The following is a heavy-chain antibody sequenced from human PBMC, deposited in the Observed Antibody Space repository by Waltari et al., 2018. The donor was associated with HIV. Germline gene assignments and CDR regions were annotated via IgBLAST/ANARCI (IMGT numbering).Heavy chain of an antibody. CDR3: ARLNRLEGGQWAKEYFDL. D-gene: IGHD6-19*01. V-gene: IGHV4-4*02. CDR1: GGSVSSNTW. Sequence: QVQLQESSPGLVKPSGSLSPTCDVPGGSVSSNTWWTWVRQSPGNGLEWIGEFHHSGKTTYNPSLKSRVSMSVDKSKNEFSLKVTSVTAADTAVYYCARLNRLEGGQWAKEYFDLWGRGTLVAVSS. J-gene: IGHJ2*01. CDR2: FHHSGKT.